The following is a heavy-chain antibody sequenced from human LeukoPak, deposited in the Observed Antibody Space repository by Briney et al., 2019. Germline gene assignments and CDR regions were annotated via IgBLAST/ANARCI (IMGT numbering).Heavy chain of an antibody. D-gene: IGHD7-27*01. CDR2: IIPILGIA. CDR1: GGTFSSYA. CDR3: ARVLGAYGMDV. Sequence: GASVKVSCKASGGTFSSYAISWVRQAPGQGLEWMGRIIPILGIANYAQKFQGRVTITADKSTSTAYMELSSLRSEDTAVYYCARVLGAYGMDVWGQGTTVTVSS. V-gene: IGHV1-69*04. J-gene: IGHJ6*02.